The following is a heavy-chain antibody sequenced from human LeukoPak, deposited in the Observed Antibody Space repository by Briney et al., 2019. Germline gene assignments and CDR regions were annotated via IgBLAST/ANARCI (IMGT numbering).Heavy chain of an antibody. CDR2: ISSYSSNI. J-gene: IGHJ4*02. Sequence: SGGSLRLSCAASGFTFSSYSMNWVRQAPGRGLEWVSYISSYSSNIYYADSVRGRVTISRDNAKNSLYLQMISLRDEDTAVYYCARDIHGHVYWGKGTLVTVSS. V-gene: IGHV3-48*02. D-gene: IGHD3-10*02. CDR1: GFTFSSYS. CDR3: ARDIHGHVY.